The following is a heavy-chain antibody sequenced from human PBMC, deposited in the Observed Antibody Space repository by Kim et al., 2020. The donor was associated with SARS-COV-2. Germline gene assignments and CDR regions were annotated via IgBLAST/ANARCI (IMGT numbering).Heavy chain of an antibody. V-gene: IGHV1-8*01. CDR3: ARGLYFDGNNWFDP. D-gene: IGHD3-9*01. Sequence: AQKFQGRVTMARSTTISTAYMELSSLRSEDTAVYYCARGLYFDGNNWFDPWGQGTLVTVSS. J-gene: IGHJ5*02.